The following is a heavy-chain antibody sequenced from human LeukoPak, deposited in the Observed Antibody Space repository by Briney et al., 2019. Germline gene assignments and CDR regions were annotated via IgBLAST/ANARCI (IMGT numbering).Heavy chain of an antibody. D-gene: IGHD3-22*01. V-gene: IGHV4-30-4*01. CDR2: MYYSGST. Sequence: PSQTLSLTCTVSGGSISSGDYYWSWIRQSPGKGLEWIGYMYYSGSTYYNPSLKSRVVISVDTSKNQFSLKLRSVTAADTAVYYCARPYYYDSRIDPWGQGILVTVSS. CDR3: ARPYYYDSRIDP. CDR1: GGSISSGDYY. J-gene: IGHJ5*02.